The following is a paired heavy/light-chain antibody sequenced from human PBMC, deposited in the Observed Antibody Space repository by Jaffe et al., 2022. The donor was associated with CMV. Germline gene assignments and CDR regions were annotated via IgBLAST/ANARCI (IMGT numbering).Heavy chain of an antibody. CDR3: ARDPRSGRQSSSVAGTGGIDP. V-gene: IGHV4-31*03. Sequence: QVQLQESGPGLVKPSQTLSLTCTVSGGSISSGGYYWSWIRQHPGKGLEWIGYIYYSGSTYYNPSLKSRVTISVDTSKNQFSLKLSSVTAADTAVYYCARDPRSGRQSSSVAGTGGIDPWGQGTLVTVSS. J-gene: IGHJ5*02. CDR1: GGSISSGGYY. CDR2: IYYSGST. D-gene: IGHD6-19*01.
Light chain of an antibody. J-gene: IGKJ2*02. CDR2: DAS. V-gene: IGKV3-11*01. Sequence: EIVLTQSPATLSLSPGERATLSCRASQSVSSYLAWYQQKPGQAPRLLIYDASNRATGIPARFSGSGSGTDFTLTISSLEPEDFAVYYCQQRSNCLPCTFGQGTKLEIK. CDR3: QQRSNCLPCT. CDR1: QSVSSY.